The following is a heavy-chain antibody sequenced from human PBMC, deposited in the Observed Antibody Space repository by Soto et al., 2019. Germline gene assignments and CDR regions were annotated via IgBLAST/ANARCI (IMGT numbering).Heavy chain of an antibody. CDR1: GGTFSSYA. V-gene: IGHV1-69*01. Sequence: QAQLVQSGAEVKKPGSSVKVSCKASGGTFSSYAISWVRQAPGQGLEWMGGIIPIFGTANYAQKFQGRVTITADESTSTAYMELSSLRSEDTAVYYCARAYYYDSSGYSYYFDYWGQGTLVTVSS. CDR3: ARAYYYDSSGYSYYFDY. J-gene: IGHJ4*02. D-gene: IGHD3-22*01. CDR2: IIPIFGTA.